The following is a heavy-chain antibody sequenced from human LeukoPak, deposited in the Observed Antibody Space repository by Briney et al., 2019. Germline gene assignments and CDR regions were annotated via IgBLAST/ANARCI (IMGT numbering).Heavy chain of an antibody. CDR3: ARHEYSGSYYGLSWFDH. CDR2: VYYSGST. D-gene: IGHD1-26*01. V-gene: IGHV4-39*01. Sequence: SETLSLTCTVSGGSISSSGYYWGWVRQPPGRGLEWISSVYYSGSTYYNPSPKSRVTISVDTSKNQLSLKLSSLTAADTAVYYCARHEYSGSYYGLSWFDHWGQGTLVTVSS. J-gene: IGHJ5*02. CDR1: GGSISSSGYY.